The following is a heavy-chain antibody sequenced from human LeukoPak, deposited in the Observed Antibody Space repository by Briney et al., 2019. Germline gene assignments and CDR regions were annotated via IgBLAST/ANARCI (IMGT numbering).Heavy chain of an antibody. V-gene: IGHV1-2*02. CDR2: INPNSGGT. Sequence: ASVKVSCKASGYTFTGYYMHWVRQAPGQGLEWMGWINPNSGGTNYAQKFQGRVTMTRDTCISTAYMELSRLRSDDTAVYYCARVWYQLLQNDAFDIWGQGTMVTVSS. CDR3: ARVWYQLLQNDAFDI. D-gene: IGHD2-2*01. CDR1: GYTFTGYY. J-gene: IGHJ3*02.